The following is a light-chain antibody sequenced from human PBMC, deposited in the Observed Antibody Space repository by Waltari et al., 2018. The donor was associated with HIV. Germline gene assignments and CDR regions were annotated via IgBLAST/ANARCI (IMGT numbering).Light chain of an antibody. J-gene: IGLJ1*01. V-gene: IGLV2-14*01. CDR3: SSFAAGGTQV. CDR2: EFN. CDR1: SSDVGDYNS. Sequence: QSALTQPASVSGSPGQSITISCSGTSSDVGDYNSVSWYQLHPGKAPQLLIFEFNNRPAGVSIRFSGSKSGNTASLTISGLQTEDEADYYCSSFAAGGTQVFGTGTKVTV.